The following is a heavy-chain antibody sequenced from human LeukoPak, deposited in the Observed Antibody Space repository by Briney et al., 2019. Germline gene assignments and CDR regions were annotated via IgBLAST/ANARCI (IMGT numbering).Heavy chain of an antibody. CDR1: GYTFTGYY. Sequence: ASVKVSCKASGYTFTGYYMHWVRQAPGQGLEWMGWINPNSGGTNYAQKFQGRVTMTSDTSISTAYMELSRLRSDDTAVYYCARSAAADYYMDVWGKGTTVTVSS. J-gene: IGHJ6*03. CDR2: INPNSGGT. D-gene: IGHD6-13*01. CDR3: ARSAAADYYMDV. V-gene: IGHV1-2*02.